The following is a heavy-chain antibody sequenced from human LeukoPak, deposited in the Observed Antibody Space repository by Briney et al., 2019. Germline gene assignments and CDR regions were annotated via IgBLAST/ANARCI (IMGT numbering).Heavy chain of an antibody. CDR3: AKGYGDGTFDY. Sequence: GGSVRLSCTASGFTFSSYAMRWVRQAPGKGLEWVSAISGSGGSTYYADSVKGRFTISRDNSKTTLYLQMNSLRAEGTAVYYCAKGYGDGTFDYWGQGTLVTVSS. CDR2: ISGSGGST. CDR1: GFTFSSYA. J-gene: IGHJ4*02. V-gene: IGHV3-23*01. D-gene: IGHD4-17*01.